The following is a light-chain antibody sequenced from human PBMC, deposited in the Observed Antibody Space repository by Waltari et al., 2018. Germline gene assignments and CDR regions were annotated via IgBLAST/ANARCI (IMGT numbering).Light chain of an antibody. CDR3: ASWDDSLNGHWV. CDR1: ASNIGGNL. Sequence: QSVLTQTPSASGTPGQRVTIPCSGSASNIGGNLVNWYQQLPGKAPKLLIYRSDLRPSGVPDRFSGSKSGTSASLAISGLQSEDEADYFCASWDDSLNGHWVFGGGTKVTVL. J-gene: IGLJ3*02. V-gene: IGLV1-44*01. CDR2: RSD.